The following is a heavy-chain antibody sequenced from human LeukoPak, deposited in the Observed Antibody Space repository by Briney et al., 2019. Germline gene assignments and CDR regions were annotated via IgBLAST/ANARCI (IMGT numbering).Heavy chain of an antibody. Sequence: ASVKASCKASGYTFTGYYMHWVRQAPGQGLEWMGWINPNSGGTNYAQKFQGRVTMTRDTSISTAYMELSRLRSDDTAVYYCARGSWVAARLLDYWGQGTLVTVSS. CDR2: INPNSGGT. D-gene: IGHD6-6*01. CDR1: GYTFTGYY. J-gene: IGHJ4*02. CDR3: ARGSWVAARLLDY. V-gene: IGHV1-2*02.